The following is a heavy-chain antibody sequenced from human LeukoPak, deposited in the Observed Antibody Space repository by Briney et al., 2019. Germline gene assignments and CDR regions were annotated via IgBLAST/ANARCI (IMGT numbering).Heavy chain of an antibody. CDR3: ATDWGSSWYGPIDY. V-gene: IGHV3-33*01. J-gene: IGHJ4*02. Sequence: GGSLRLSREASGFTFSSYGMHWVRQAPGKGLEWVAVIWSDGSNENYADYVKGRFTISRDNSKNTLFLQMNSVRDEDTAVYYCATDWGSSWYGPIDYWGQGTLVTVSS. CDR1: GFTFSSYG. CDR2: IWSDGSNE. D-gene: IGHD6-13*01.